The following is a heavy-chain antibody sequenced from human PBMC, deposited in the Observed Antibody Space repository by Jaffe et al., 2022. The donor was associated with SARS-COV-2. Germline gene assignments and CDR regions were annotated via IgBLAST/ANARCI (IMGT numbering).Heavy chain of an antibody. CDR3: ARDLGWEHYFDY. D-gene: IGHD1-26*01. CDR2: IYTSGST. V-gene: IGHV4-61*02. J-gene: IGHJ4*02. CDR1: GGSISSGSYY. Sequence: QVQLQESGPGLVKPSQTLSLTCTVSGGSISSGSYYWSWIRQPAGKGLEWIGRIYTSGSTNYNPSLKSRVTISVDTSKNQFSLKLSSVTAADTAVYYCARDLGWEHYFDYWGQGTLVTVSS.